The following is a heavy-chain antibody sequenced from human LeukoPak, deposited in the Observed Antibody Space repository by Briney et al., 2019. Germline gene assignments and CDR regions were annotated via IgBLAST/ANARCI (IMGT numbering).Heavy chain of an antibody. CDR1: GGSIRSSYYY. J-gene: IGHJ4*02. D-gene: IGHD5-18*01. CDR2: IYYSGST. CDR3: ARDAAMVLDY. Sequence: SETLSLTCTVSGGSIRSSYYYWSWIRQPPGKGLEWIGYIYYSGSTNYNPSLKSRVTISVDTSKNQFSLKLSSVTAADTAVYYCARDAAMVLDYWGQGTLVTVSS. V-gene: IGHV4-61*01.